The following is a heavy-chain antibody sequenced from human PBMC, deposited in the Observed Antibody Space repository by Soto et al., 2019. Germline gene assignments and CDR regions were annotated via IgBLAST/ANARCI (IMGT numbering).Heavy chain of an antibody. J-gene: IGHJ4*02. CDR2: ISYDGSNK. V-gene: IGHV3-30*03. CDR3: AXXXXXXXXXXXXVFDY. Sequence: QVQLVESGGGVVQPGRSLRVSCAASGVTFSSYGMHWVRQAPGKGLEWVAVISYDGSNKHYADSVKGRFTISRDNSKNTLYLQMNSLGAEDTAVYYCAXXXXXXXXXXXXVFDYWGQGTLVTVSS. CDR1: GVTFSSYG.